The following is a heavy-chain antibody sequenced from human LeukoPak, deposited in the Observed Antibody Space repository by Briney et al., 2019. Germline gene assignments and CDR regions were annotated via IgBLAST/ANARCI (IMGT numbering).Heavy chain of an antibody. J-gene: IGHJ5*02. CDR3: VKDCAAGRNAPNWFDP. Sequence: GGSLRLSCAASGFTFSSYAMHWVRQALGKGVEYVSAISSNGGSTYYADSVKGRFTISRDNSKNTLYLQMRSLRAEDTAVYYCVKDCAAGRNAPNWFDPWGQGTLVTVS. V-gene: IGHV3-64D*09. D-gene: IGHD6-13*01. CDR1: GFTFSSYA. CDR2: ISSNGGST.